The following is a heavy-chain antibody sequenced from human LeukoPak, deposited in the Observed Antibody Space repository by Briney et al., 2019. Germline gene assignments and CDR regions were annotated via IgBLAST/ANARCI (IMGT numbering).Heavy chain of an antibody. CDR2: INSDGSST. CDR3: ARVDSSGWYYYYGMDV. J-gene: IGHJ6*02. Sequence: GGSLRLSCAAPGFTFSSYWMHWVRQAPGKGLVWVSRINSDGSSTSYADSVKGRFTISRDNAKNTLYLQMNSLRAEDTAVYYCARVDSSGWYYYYGMDVWGQGTTVTVSS. CDR1: GFTFSSYW. D-gene: IGHD6-19*01. V-gene: IGHV3-74*01.